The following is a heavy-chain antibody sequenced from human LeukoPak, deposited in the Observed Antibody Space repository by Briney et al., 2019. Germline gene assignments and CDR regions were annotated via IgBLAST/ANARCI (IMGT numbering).Heavy chain of an antibody. CDR2: IYYSGNT. D-gene: IGHD1-1*01. V-gene: IGHV4-30-4*08. CDR1: GGFISSGDYY. CDR3: VRERGSPANWNSLQSDP. Sequence: SETLSLTCTVSGGFISSGDYYWSWIRQPPGKGLEWIGYIYYSGNTYYSPSLKSRVTISVDTSKNQFSLRLRSVTAADTAVYFCVRERGSPANWNSLQSDPWGQGTLVTVSS. J-gene: IGHJ5*02.